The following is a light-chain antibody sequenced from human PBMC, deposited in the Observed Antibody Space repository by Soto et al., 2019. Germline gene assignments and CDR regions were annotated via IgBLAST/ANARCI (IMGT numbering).Light chain of an antibody. J-gene: IGLJ1*01. Sequence: QSALTQPASVSGSPGQSITISCSRTSSDVGNYYLVSWYQHHPGKAPKLMIYAGNKRPSGVSTRFSGSKSGNTASLTISGLQAEDEADYYCCSYAGSSIPYVFGTGTKLTVL. CDR1: SSDVGNYYL. CDR3: CSYAGSSIPYV. CDR2: AGN. V-gene: IGLV2-23*01.